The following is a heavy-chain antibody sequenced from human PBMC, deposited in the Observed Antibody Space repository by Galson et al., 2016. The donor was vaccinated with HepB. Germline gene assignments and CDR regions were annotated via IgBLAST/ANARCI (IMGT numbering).Heavy chain of an antibody. CDR2: IYPDDSEA. CDR3: AREGVVQLPGRGTATYFYFGMDV. V-gene: IGHV5-51*01. J-gene: IGHJ6*02. Sequence: QSGAEVKKPGESLRISCSTSGYTFNNYWIAWVRQMPGEGLEWMGIIYPDDSEARYSPSFQGQVTFSVDKSISTAFLQWTSLKASDTAIYYCAREGVVQLPGRGTATYFYFGMDVWGQGTTVTVSS. CDR1: GYTFNNYW. D-gene: IGHD1-1*01.